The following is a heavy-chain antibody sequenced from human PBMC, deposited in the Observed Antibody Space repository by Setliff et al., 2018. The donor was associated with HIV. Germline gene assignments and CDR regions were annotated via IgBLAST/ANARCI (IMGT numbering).Heavy chain of an antibody. Sequence: GASVKVSCKASGYSLSTYAISWVRQAPGQGLEWMGWIDSNNGNRNFAQKFRGRVTMTTDISTNTAYMEGRSLSFDDTAVYYCVRLTADRTNYYYYMDVWGKGTTVTVSS. D-gene: IGHD2-8*01. J-gene: IGHJ6*03. CDR1: GYSLSTYA. V-gene: IGHV1-18*01. CDR3: VRLTADRTNYYYYMDV. CDR2: IDSNNGNR.